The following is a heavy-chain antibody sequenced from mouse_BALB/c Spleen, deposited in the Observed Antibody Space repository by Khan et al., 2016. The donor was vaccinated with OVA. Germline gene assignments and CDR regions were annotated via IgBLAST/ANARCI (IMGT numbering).Heavy chain of an antibody. V-gene: IGHV5-12-2*01. CDR2: ISHGGSSA. Sequence: EVELVESGGGLVQPGGSLKLSCAASGFTFSSYTMSWVRQTPDKRLEWVAFISHGGSSAYYPDTVKGRFPSSRDNAKNTLYLQMSSLKSEDTAMYYCTRPSTTEYDYGMDYWGQGTSVTVSS. CDR1: GFTFSSYT. J-gene: IGHJ4*01. CDR3: TRPSTTEYDYGMDY. D-gene: IGHD1-1*01.